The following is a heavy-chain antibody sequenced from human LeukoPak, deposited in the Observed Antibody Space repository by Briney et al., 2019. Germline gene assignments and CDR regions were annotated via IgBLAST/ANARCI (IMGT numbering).Heavy chain of an antibody. CDR1: GGSFSGYY. V-gene: IGHV4-34*01. D-gene: IGHD2-21*02. CDR2: INHSGST. CDR3: ARAGKHIVVVTAAYYFDY. J-gene: IGHJ4*02. Sequence: PSETLSLTCAVYGGSFSGYYWSWIRQPPGKGPEWIGEINHSGSTNYNPSLKSRVTISVDTSKNQFSLKLSSVTAADTAVYYCARAGKHIVVVTAAYYFDYWGQGTLVTVSS.